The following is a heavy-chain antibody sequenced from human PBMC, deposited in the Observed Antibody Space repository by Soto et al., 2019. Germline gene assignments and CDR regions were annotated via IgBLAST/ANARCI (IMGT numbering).Heavy chain of an antibody. CDR2: IDWDDDK. CDR3: ARIMTTSGYYGMDV. D-gene: IGHD4-4*01. J-gene: IGHJ6*02. CDR1: GCSLSTSGMC. Sequence: SCPTLVNPTQTLTLTCTFSGCSLSTSGMCXSWIRQPPGKALEWLALIDWDDDKYYSTSLKTRLTISKDTSKNQVVLTMTNMDPVDTATYYCARIMTTSGYYGMDVWGQGTTVTVSS. V-gene: IGHV2-70*01.